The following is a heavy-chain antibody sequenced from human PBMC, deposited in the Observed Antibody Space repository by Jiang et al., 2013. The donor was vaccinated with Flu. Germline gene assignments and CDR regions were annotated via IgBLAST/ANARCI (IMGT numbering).Heavy chain of an antibody. CDR2: INPNSGGT. D-gene: IGHD6-19*01. J-gene: IGHJ4*02. CDR3: ARAPLAVAGPYDY. V-gene: IGHV1-2*04. CDR1: GYTFTGYY. Sequence: QLVESGAEVKKPGASVKVSCKASGYTFTGYYMHWVRQAPGQGLEWMGWINPNSGGTNYAQKFQGWVTMTRDTSISTAYMELSRLRSDDTAVYYCARAPLAVAGPYDYWGQGTLVTVSS.